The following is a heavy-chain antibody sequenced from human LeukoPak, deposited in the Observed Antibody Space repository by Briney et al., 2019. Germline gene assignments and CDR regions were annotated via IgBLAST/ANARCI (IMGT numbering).Heavy chain of an antibody. CDR2: ISGSGGST. Sequence: GGSLRLPCAASGFTFSSYAMSWVRQAPGKGLEWVSAISGSGGSTYYADSVKGRFTISRDNSKNTLYLQMNSLRAEDTAVYYCAKLSLTDYYGSGSSPYWGQGTLVTVSS. CDR1: GFTFSSYA. J-gene: IGHJ4*02. CDR3: AKLSLTDYYGSGSSPY. V-gene: IGHV3-23*01. D-gene: IGHD3-10*01.